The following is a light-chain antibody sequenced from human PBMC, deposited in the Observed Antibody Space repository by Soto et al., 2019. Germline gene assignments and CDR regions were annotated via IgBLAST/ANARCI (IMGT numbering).Light chain of an antibody. CDR1: SSDVGSYTL. CDR3: CSYARSSTDV. J-gene: IGLJ1*01. CDR2: EGS. Sequence: QSALTQPASVAGSPGQSITISCTGTSSDVGSYTLVSWYQQHPVKAHKLMIYEGSKRPSGVSNRFSGYKSGNTASLTISGLQAEDGADSYCCSYARSSTDVCGPGTQVHVL. V-gene: IGLV2-23*01.